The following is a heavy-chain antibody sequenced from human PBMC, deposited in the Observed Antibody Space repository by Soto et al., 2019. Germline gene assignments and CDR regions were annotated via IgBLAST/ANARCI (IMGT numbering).Heavy chain of an antibody. CDR1: EFTFNTYR. D-gene: IGHD6-19*01. V-gene: IGHV3-7*05. CDR2: IKDDGSEK. J-gene: IGHJ6*02. Sequence: EVQLVESGGGLVQPGGSLRLSCLASEFTFNTYRMIWVRQAPGRQLEWVANIKDDGSEKNYVDSVKGRFTISRDNAKNSLYLQMNSLRGEDTAVYFCARDWGTPGRGSAVGYYYHYGMDVWGQGTTVTVSS. CDR3: ARDWGTPGRGSAVGYYYHYGMDV.